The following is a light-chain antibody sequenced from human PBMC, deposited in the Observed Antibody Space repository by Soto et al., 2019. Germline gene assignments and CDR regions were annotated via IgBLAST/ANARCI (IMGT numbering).Light chain of an antibody. CDR3: QQYNNWPPWT. Sequence: EIVMTQSPATLSVSPGERATLSCRASQSVSSYLAWYQQKPGQAPRLLIYDVSNRATGIPARFSGSGSGTEFTLTISSLQSEDFAVYYCQQYNNWPPWTFGQGTKVDI. J-gene: IGKJ1*01. V-gene: IGKV3D-15*01. CDR2: DVS. CDR1: QSVSSY.